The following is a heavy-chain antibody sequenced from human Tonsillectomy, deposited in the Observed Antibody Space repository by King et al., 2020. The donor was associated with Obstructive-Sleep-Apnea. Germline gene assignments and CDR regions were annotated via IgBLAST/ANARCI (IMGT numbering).Heavy chain of an antibody. CDR3: ASGGYCRGDDCIPFDY. D-gene: IGHD2-15*01. J-gene: IGHJ4*02. Sequence: QLQESGPGLVKPSGTLSLTCTISGDSISSHYWSWIRQPPGKGLEWIGYVYFSGTTNYNPALKSRVTISVDTSKKEFSLRLRSVTAADTAVYYCASGGYCRGDDCIPFDYWGQGALVTGSS. CDR2: VYFSGTT. V-gene: IGHV4-59*11. CDR1: GDSISSHY.